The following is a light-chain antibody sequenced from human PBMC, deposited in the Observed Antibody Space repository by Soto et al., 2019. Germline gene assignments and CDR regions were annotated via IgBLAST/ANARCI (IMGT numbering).Light chain of an antibody. Sequence: QSVLTQPPSVSGAPGQRVTISCAGITSNIDGGYDVHWYQQFPGTAPRLVIHANTNRPSGVPDRFSGSKSGTSASLAITGLQADDEADYHCQSYDIKLSSPVFGGGTKLTVL. V-gene: IGLV1-40*01. J-gene: IGLJ2*01. CDR3: QSYDIKLSSPV. CDR1: TSNIDGGYD. CDR2: ANT.